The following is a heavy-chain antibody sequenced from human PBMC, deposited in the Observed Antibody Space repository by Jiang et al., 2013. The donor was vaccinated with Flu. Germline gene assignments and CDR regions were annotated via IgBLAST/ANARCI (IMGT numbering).Heavy chain of an antibody. D-gene: IGHD2-8*01. CDR2: IYYSGST. J-gene: IGHJ3*02. Sequence: LLKPSETLSLTCTVFGGSMRPHHWSWIRQPPASTKGLEWIGYIYYSGSTNYNPSLKSRVTISVDTSKNQFSLKLSSVTAADTAVYYCARILIGVPGEDAFDIWGQGTMVTVSS. V-gene: IGHV4-59*11. CDR1: GGSMRPHH. CDR3: ARILIGVPGEDAFDI.